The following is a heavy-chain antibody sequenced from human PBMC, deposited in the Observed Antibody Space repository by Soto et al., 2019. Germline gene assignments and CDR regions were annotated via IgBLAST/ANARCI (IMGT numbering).Heavy chain of an antibody. J-gene: IGHJ5*02. CDR3: ARHLGYCSTTNCYAWFAP. Sequence: QVQLQESGPGLVKPSETLSLTCTVSGGSISSYYWSWIRQPPGKGLEWIGYIYYSGSTNYNPSLKSRVTLSADTSKNQFSPKLRSVTAAETAVYYCARHLGYCSTTNCYAWFAPWGQGTLVTVSS. V-gene: IGHV4-59*08. D-gene: IGHD2-2*01. CDR1: GGSISSYY. CDR2: IYYSGST.